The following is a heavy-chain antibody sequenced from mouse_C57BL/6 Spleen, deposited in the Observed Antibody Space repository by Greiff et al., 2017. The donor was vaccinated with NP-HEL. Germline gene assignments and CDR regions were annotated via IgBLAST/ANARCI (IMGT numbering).Heavy chain of an antibody. D-gene: IGHD2-4*01. CDR2: IYPGDGDT. J-gene: IGHJ3*01. Sequence: QVQLQQSGAELVKPGASVKISCKASGYAFSSYWMNWVKQRPGKGLEWIGQIYPGDGDTNYNGKFKGKATLTADKSSSTAYMQLSSLTSGDSAVYFCARAYYDYPWFAYWGQGTLVTVSA. CDR3: ARAYYDYPWFAY. CDR1: GYAFSSYW. V-gene: IGHV1-80*01.